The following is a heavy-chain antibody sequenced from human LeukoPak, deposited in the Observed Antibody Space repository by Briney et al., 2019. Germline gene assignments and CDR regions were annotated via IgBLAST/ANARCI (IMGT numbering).Heavy chain of an antibody. CDR1: GFTFSSCA. CDR2: ITGSGGST. V-gene: IGHV3-23*01. CDR3: AKAQVGAILHAFDI. Sequence: GGSPRLSCAASGFTFSSCAMNWVRQAPGKGLEWVSAITGSGGSTYYADSVKGRFTISRDNSKNTLYLQMNSLRAEDTAVYYCAKAQVGAILHAFDIWGQGTMVTVSS. J-gene: IGHJ3*02. D-gene: IGHD1-26*01.